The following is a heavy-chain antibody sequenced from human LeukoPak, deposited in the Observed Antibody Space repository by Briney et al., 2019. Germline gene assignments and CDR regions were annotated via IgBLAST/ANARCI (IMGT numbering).Heavy chain of an antibody. CDR1: GFIFSSYG. J-gene: IGHJ3*02. CDR2: IRYDGSNK. D-gene: IGHD3-10*01. V-gene: IGHV3-30*02. Sequence: PGGSLRLSCAASGFIFSSYGMHWVRQAPGKGLEWVAFIRYDGSNKYYADSVKGRFTISRDNSKNTLYLRMNSLRAEDTAVYYCANGYGSGSHNDAFDIWGQGTMVTVSS. CDR3: ANGYGSGSHNDAFDI.